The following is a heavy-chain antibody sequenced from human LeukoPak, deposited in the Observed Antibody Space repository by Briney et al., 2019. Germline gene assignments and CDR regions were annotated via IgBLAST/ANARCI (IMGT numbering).Heavy chain of an antibody. D-gene: IGHD6-19*01. Sequence: GGSLRLSCAASGFTFSSYAMHWVRQAPGKGLEWMAVISYDGSNKYYADSVKGRFTISRDNSKNTLYLQMNSLRAEDTAVYYCARERNLEIAVAGTIFDYWGQGTLVTVSS. CDR2: ISYDGSNK. CDR1: GFTFSSYA. J-gene: IGHJ4*02. V-gene: IGHV3-30-3*01. CDR3: ARERNLEIAVAGTIFDY.